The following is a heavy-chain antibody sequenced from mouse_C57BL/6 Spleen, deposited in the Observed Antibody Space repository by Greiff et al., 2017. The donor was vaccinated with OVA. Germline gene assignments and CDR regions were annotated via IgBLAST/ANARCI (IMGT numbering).Heavy chain of an antibody. V-gene: IGHV3-6*01. D-gene: IGHD2-3*01. Sequence: EVQLQESGPGLVKPSQSLSLTCSVTGSSITSGYYWNWIRQFPGNKLEWMGYISYDGSNNYNPSLKNRISITRDTSKNQFFLKLNSVATEDTATYYWARDDGYYGYAMDYWGQGTSVTVSS. CDR3: ARDDGYYGYAMDY. J-gene: IGHJ4*01. CDR1: GSSITSGYY. CDR2: ISYDGSN.